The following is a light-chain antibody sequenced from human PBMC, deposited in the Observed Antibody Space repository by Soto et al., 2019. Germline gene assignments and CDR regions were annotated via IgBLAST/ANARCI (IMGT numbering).Light chain of an antibody. CDR2: GAS. CDR3: VHYGSSVWS. CDR1: QSVSGSY. J-gene: IGKJ1*01. Sequence: ESVVTQSPATLSLSPGERATLFCRASQSVSGSYLAWYHQKPGQAPSLVIHGASIRATGIPDRISGSGSGTESATAISRLEPEDFAVYFGVHYGSSVWSFGQGAKVDIK. V-gene: IGKV3-20*01.